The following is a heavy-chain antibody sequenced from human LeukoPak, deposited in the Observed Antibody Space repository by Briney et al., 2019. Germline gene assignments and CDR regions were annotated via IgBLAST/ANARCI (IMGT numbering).Heavy chain of an antibody. CDR1: GYTLTELS. Sequence: ASVKVPCKVSGYTLTELSMHWVRQAPGKGLEWMGGFDPEDGETIYAQKFQGRVTMTEDTSTDTAYMELSSLRSEDTAVYYCATNPKKPDCSSTSCHIHTAFDIWGQGTMVTVSS. CDR2: FDPEDGET. V-gene: IGHV1-24*01. CDR3: ATNPKKPDCSSTSCHIHTAFDI. J-gene: IGHJ3*02. D-gene: IGHD2-2*01.